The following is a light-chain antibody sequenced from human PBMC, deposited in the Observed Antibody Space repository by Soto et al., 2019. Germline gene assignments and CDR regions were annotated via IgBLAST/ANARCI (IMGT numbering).Light chain of an antibody. J-gene: IGLJ1*01. CDR3: NSYTSSTAYV. Sequence: QSALTQPASVSGSPGQSITISCTGASSDVGRYNYVSWYQLHPGKAPKLIIYEVSNRPSGVSNRFSGSKSGNTASLTISGLRAEDEADYYCNSYTSSTAYVFGTGTKGTGL. CDR1: SSDVGRYNY. CDR2: EVS. V-gene: IGLV2-14*01.